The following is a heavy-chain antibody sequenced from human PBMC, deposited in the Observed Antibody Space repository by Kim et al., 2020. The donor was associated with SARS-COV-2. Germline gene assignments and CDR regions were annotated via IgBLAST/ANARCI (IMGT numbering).Heavy chain of an antibody. J-gene: IGHJ4*02. V-gene: IGHV3-15*01. Sequence: GGSLRLSCAASGFTFSNAWMSWVRQAPGKGLEWVRRIKSKTDGGTTDYAAPVKGRFTISRDDSKNTLYLQMNSLKTEDTAVYYCTTDRVTGTAMVNYWGQGTLVTVSS. D-gene: IGHD5-18*01. CDR1: GFTFSNAW. CDR3: TTDRVTGTAMVNY. CDR2: IKSKTDGGTT.